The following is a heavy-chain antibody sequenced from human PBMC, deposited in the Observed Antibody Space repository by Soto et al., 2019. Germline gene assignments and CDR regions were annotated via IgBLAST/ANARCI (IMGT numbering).Heavy chain of an antibody. V-gene: IGHV6-1*01. Sequence: SQTLSLTCVISGDSVSSKSSGWSWIRQSPSRGLEWLGRTYYRSKWYIDYAVSVKSRISINPDISKNQFSLQLSSVTPEDTAVYHCVRGGLVAGGILSWFDPWGQGTLVTVSX. D-gene: IGHD6-19*01. J-gene: IGHJ5*02. CDR3: VRGGLVAGGILSWFDP. CDR2: TYYRSKWYI. CDR1: GDSVSSKSSG.